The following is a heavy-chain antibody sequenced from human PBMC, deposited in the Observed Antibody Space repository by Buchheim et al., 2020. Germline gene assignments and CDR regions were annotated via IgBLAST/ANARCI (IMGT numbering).Heavy chain of an antibody. CDR1: GVSISSSNW. CDR3: VRYPYGIIPPGIDY. J-gene: IGHJ4*02. V-gene: IGHV4-4*02. Sequence: QVQLQESGPGLVEPSGTLSLTCAVSGVSISSSNWWSWVRQPPGEGLEWIGEMHHGGTTNYNPSLESRVTISVDKSKNHFFPKLTSVTAADTAVYYCVRYPYGIIPPGIDYWGQGTL. CDR2: MHHGGTT. D-gene: IGHD1-1*01.